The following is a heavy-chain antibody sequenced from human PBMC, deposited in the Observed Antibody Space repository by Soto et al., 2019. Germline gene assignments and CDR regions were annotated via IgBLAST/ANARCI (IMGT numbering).Heavy chain of an antibody. Sequence: QVQLQESGPGLVKPSETLSLTCSVSGGSISSYYWNWIRQAPGKGLEWIGYISNSGTSYYNPSLRGRVTISADTSKNQFSLKMTSVTAADTAVYFCARERFTTTGGVITTAWFDPWGPGTRVTVSS. J-gene: IGHJ5*02. V-gene: IGHV4-59*01. CDR1: GGSISSYY. CDR2: ISNSGTS. D-gene: IGHD3-16*02. CDR3: ARERFTTTGGVITTAWFDP.